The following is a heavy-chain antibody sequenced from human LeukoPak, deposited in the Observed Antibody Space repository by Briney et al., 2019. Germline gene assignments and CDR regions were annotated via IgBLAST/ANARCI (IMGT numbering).Heavy chain of an antibody. V-gene: IGHV4-34*01. CDR1: GGSFSGYY. Sequence: SETLSLTCAVYGGSFSGYYWSWIRQPPGKGLEWIGEINHSGSTNYNPSLKSRVTISVDTSKNQFSLKLSSVTAADTAVYYCAGGRKGDYSHRLYYYMDFWGKGTTVTVSS. CDR3: AGGRKGDYSHRLYYYMDF. D-gene: IGHD3-16*01. J-gene: IGHJ6*03. CDR2: INHSGST.